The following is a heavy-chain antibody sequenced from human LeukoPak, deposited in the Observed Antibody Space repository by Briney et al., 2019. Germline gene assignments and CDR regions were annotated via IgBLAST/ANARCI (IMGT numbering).Heavy chain of an antibody. J-gene: IGHJ5*02. Sequence: ASVKASCKASGYTFTSYGISWVRQAPGQGLEWMGWISAYNGNTNYAQKLQGRVTITRDTSASTAYMELSSLRSEDMAVYYCARGQAYSGSYASWFDPWGQGTLVTVSS. CDR2: ISAYNGNT. CDR1: GYTFTSYG. V-gene: IGHV1-18*03. D-gene: IGHD1-26*01. CDR3: ARGQAYSGSYASWFDP.